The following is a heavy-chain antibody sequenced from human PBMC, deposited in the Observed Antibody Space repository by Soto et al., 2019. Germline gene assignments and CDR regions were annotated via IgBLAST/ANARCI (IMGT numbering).Heavy chain of an antibody. D-gene: IGHD4-17*01. J-gene: IGHJ4*02. CDR1: GGSISSGGYY. V-gene: IGHV4-31*03. CDR2: IYYSGST. Sequence: SETLSLTCTVSGGSISSGGYYWSWIRHHPGKGLEWIGYIYYSGSTYYNPSLKSRVTISVDTSKNQFSLKLSSVTAADTAVYYCAREIPPRARMSTVTDFDYWGQGTLVTVSS. CDR3: AREIPPRARMSTVTDFDY.